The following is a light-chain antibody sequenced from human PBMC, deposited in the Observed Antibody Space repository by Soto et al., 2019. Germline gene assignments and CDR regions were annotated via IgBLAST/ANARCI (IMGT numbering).Light chain of an antibody. Sequence: EIVMTQSPVTLSVSPGERATLSCRASQSVRRYLAWYQQKPGQAPRLLIYGAFNRETGIPARFSGGGSGTEITRTISSLQSEDFAVYYCQQYNFWTRTFGQGTKVDIK. CDR1: QSVRRY. CDR2: GAF. J-gene: IGKJ1*01. CDR3: QQYNFWTRT. V-gene: IGKV3-15*01.